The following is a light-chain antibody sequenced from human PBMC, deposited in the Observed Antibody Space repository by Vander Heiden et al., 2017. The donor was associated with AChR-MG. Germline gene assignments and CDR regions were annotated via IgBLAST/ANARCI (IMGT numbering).Light chain of an antibody. CDR1: QSVSSN. CDR2: GAS. CDR3: QQNYNWPQT. J-gene: IGKJ1*01. V-gene: IGKV3-15*01. Sequence: EIVMTPSPATLSVSPGERATLPCRASQSVSSNLAWYQQKPGQAPRLLIYGASTRATGIPARFSGSGSGTEFTLTISSLQSEDFAVYYCQQNYNWPQTFGQGTKVEIK.